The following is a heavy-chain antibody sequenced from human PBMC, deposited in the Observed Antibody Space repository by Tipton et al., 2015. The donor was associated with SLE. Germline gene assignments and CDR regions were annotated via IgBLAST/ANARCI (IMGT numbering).Heavy chain of an antibody. Sequence: TLSLTCAVYGGSFSGYYRSWIRQPPGRGLEWIGYIYYSGSTNYNPSLKSRVTISVDTSKNQFSLKVSSVTAADTAVYYCASPITLVRGVTKDYWGQGTLVTVSS. CDR2: IYYSGST. J-gene: IGHJ4*02. V-gene: IGHV4-59*12. D-gene: IGHD3-10*01. CDR1: GGSFSGYY. CDR3: ASPITLVRGVTKDY.